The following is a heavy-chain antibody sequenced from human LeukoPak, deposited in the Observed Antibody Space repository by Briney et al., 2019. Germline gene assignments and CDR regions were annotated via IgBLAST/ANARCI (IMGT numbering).Heavy chain of an antibody. J-gene: IGHJ4*02. Sequence: PSETLSLTCAVYGESFSGFYWSWIRQPPGKGLEWIGEINHSGSTNYNPSLKSRVTMSVDTSKNQCSLRLSSVTAADTAVYYCARGPLGYCSSSPCHAPDYWGQGTLVTVSS. V-gene: IGHV4-34*01. D-gene: IGHD2-2*01. CDR1: GESFSGFY. CDR2: INHSGST. CDR3: ARGPLGYCSSSPCHAPDY.